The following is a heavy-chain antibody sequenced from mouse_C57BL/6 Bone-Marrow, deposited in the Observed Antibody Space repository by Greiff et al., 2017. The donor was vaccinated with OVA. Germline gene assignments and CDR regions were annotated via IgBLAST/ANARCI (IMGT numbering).Heavy chain of an antibody. CDR2: IDPSDSYT. CDR3: ARYEPYVDY. J-gene: IGHJ2*01. CDR1: GYTFTSYW. Sequence: QVQLQQPGAELVRPGTSVKLSCKASGYTFTSYWMHWVKQRPGQGLEWIGVIDPSDSYTTYNQKFKGKATLTVDTSSSTAYMQLSILTSEDSAVYYCARYEPYVDYWCQGTTLTVSS. V-gene: IGHV1-59*01. D-gene: IGHD2-12*01.